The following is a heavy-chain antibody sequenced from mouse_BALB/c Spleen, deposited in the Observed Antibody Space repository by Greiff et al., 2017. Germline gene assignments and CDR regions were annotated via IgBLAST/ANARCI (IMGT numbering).Heavy chain of an antibody. CDR1: GYTFTNYW. J-gene: IGHJ3*01. Sequence: QVQLQQPGAELVRPGASVKLSCKASGYTFTNYWIGWVKQRPGHGLEWIGDIYPGGGYTNYNEKFKGKATLTADTSSSTAYMQLSSLTSEDSAIYYCARQDFYDGCPWFAYWGQGTLVTVSA. CDR2: IYPGGGYT. D-gene: IGHD2-3*01. CDR3: ARQDFYDGCPWFAY. V-gene: IGHV1-63*02.